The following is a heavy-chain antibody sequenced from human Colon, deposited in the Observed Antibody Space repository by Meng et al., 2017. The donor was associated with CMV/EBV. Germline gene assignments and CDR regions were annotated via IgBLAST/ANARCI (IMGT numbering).Heavy chain of an antibody. J-gene: IGHJ4*02. V-gene: IGHV3-23*01. CDR3: AKSLVDTAMDLDE. D-gene: IGHD5-18*01. CDR1: GFTFSSFA. CDR2: IDSSDRT. Sequence: GESLKISCAASGFTFSSFAMTWVRQAPGKGLEWVSTIDSSDRTYYADSVKGRFTISRDNSMNTLHLQMNSLRAEDTAVYYGAKSLVDTAMDLDEWSQETLVTVSS.